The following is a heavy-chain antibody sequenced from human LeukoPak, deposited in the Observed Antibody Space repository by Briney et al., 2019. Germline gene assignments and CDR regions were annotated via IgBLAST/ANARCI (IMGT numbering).Heavy chain of an antibody. V-gene: IGHV1-2*02. CDR3: ARAYCSSTSCPYYYYYYMDV. Sequence: ASVKVSCKTSGYTFTGYYIHWVRQAPGQGLEWMGWISPNSGGTNYPQKFQGRVTMTRDTSISTAYMELSSLRSEDTAVYYCARAYCSSTSCPYYYYYYMDVWGKGTTVTVSS. D-gene: IGHD2-2*01. CDR1: GYTFTGYY. CDR2: ISPNSGGT. J-gene: IGHJ6*03.